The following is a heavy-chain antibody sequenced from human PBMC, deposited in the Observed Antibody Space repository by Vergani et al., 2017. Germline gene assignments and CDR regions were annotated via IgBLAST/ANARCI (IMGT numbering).Heavy chain of an antibody. Sequence: QVQLQESGPGLVKPSETLSLTCAVSGFSIDNGYYWDWIRQPPGKGLEWIGSIDRTGRTHFNPSLKSRVTISVDTSNNHFSLRLNSPTAADTAVYYCARRSGIVYDIFSGTQYFFDFWGQGTLVTVSS. J-gene: IGHJ4*02. D-gene: IGHD3-9*01. CDR1: GFSIDNGYY. V-gene: IGHV4-38-2*01. CDR2: IDRTGRT. CDR3: ARRSGIVYDIFSGTQYFFDF.